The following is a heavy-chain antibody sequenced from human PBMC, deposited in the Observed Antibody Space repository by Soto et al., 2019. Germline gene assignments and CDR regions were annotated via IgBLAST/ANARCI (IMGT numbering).Heavy chain of an antibody. V-gene: IGHV4-59*01. CDR3: ARVPGPYCSGGSCYGKTNWFDP. D-gene: IGHD2-15*01. CDR1: GGSISSYY. Sequence: SETLSLTCTVSGGSISSYYWSWIRQPPGKGLEWIGYIYYSGSTNYNPSLKSRVTISVDTSKNQFSLKLSSVTAADTAVYYCARVPGPYCSGGSCYGKTNWFDPWGQGTLVTVSS. CDR2: IYYSGST. J-gene: IGHJ5*02.